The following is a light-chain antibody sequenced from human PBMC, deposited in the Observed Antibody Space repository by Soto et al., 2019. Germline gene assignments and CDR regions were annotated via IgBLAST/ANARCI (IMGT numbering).Light chain of an antibody. Sequence: DIQMTQSPSTLSASVRDRLTITCRASQGFSRWLAWYQQKPGKAPKLLIYDASTLDRGVPSRFSGSGSGTEFTLTISSLQADDFATYYCQQYNTYLYFGGGTKV. J-gene: IGKJ4*01. CDR3: QQYNTYLY. CDR2: DAS. V-gene: IGKV1-5*01. CDR1: QGFSRW.